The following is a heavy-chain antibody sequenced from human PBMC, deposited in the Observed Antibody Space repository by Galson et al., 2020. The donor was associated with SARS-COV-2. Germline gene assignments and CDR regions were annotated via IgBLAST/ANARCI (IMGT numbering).Heavy chain of an antibody. J-gene: IGHJ1*01. CDR3: ARNGRDCSGGICYGAEYFQH. Sequence: GESLKISCAASGYSFSDYYKSWIRQAPGKGLEWVSYISSSGSYTNYADSVKGRFTISRDNAKKSQYLQMNSLRVEDTAVYYCARNGRDCSGGICYGAEYFQHWGQGTLVIVSS. CDR2: ISSSGSYT. CDR1: GYSFSDYY. V-gene: IGHV3-11*06. D-gene: IGHD2-15*01.